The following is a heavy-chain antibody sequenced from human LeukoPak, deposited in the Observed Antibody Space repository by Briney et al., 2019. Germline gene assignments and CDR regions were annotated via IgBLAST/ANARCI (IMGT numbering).Heavy chain of an antibody. D-gene: IGHD3-22*01. V-gene: IGHV4-34*01. CDR3: ARGANYYDSSGYSATFDY. J-gene: IGHJ4*02. CDR1: GVSSSGYY. CDR2: INHSGST. Sequence: SETLSLTCAVYGVSSSGYYWSWIRQPPGKGLEWIGEINHSGSTNYNPSLKSRVTISLDTSKNQFSLKLSPVIAADTAVYYCARGANYYDSSGYSATFDYWGQGTLVTVSS.